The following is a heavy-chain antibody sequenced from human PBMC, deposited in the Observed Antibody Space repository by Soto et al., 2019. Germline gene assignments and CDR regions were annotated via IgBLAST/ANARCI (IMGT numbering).Heavy chain of an antibody. CDR1: NVSVSSDPFY. CDR2: IYYSSNT. Sequence: TLSLTCSVSNVSVSSDPFYWTWIRQHPGKGLEWFVYIYYSSNTYYDPSLKSQVTISIATSKNQFSLRLNSVTAANSAVYYCLRSGYRRRDLDHWARGTLVPVSS. J-gene: IGHJ4*03. CDR3: LRSGYRRRDLDH. D-gene: IGHD2-15*01. V-gene: IGHV4-31*01.